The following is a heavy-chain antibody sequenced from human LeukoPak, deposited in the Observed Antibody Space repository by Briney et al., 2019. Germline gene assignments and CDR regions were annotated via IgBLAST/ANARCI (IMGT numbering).Heavy chain of an antibody. Sequence: ASVKVSCKASGYTFTSYGISWVRQAPGQGLEWMGWISAYNGNTNYAQKLQGRVTMTTDTSTSTAYMELRSLRSDGTAVYYCARHYDFWSGYLAFDYWGQGTLVTVSS. CDR1: GYTFTSYG. CDR3: ARHYDFWSGYLAFDY. D-gene: IGHD3-3*01. V-gene: IGHV1-18*01. CDR2: ISAYNGNT. J-gene: IGHJ4*02.